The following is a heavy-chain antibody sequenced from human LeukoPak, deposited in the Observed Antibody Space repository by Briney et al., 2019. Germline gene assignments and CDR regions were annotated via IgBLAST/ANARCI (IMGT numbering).Heavy chain of an antibody. CDR1: GFTFSSYW. CDR2: INSDGSST. J-gene: IGHJ6*03. V-gene: IGHV3-74*01. D-gene: IGHD6-19*01. CDR3: AREQWLGLYYYYYYMDV. Sequence: GGSLRLSCAASGFTFSSYWMHWVRQAPGKGLVWVSRINSDGSSTSYADSVKGRFTISRDNAKNTLYLQMNSLRAEDTAVYYCAREQWLGLYYYYYYMDVRGKGTTVTVSS.